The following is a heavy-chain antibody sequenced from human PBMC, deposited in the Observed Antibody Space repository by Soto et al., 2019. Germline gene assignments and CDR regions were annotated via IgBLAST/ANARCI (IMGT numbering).Heavy chain of an antibody. Sequence: HPGGSLRLSCAASGFIFSSYAMSWVRQAPGKGLEWASAISGSDGSTYYADSVKGRFTISRDNSRNTLYLQMNSLRAEDTAVYYCAKDGVAHIPLYTSGSSYDHWGQGTLVTVSS. J-gene: IGHJ4*02. V-gene: IGHV3-23*01. D-gene: IGHD3-22*01. CDR3: AKDGVAHIPLYTSGSSYDH. CDR2: ISGSDGST. CDR1: GFIFSSYA.